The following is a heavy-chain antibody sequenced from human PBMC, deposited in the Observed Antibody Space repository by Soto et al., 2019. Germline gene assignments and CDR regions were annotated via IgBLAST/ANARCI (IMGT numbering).Heavy chain of an antibody. CDR1: GFTISVDS. CDR2: FFNTNYT. D-gene: IGHD1-1*01. J-gene: IGHJ5*02. Sequence: EVLLVESGGGLIQPGGSLTLSCAVSGFTISVDSMFWVRQAPGKGLEWVSLFFNTNYTDYAESVKGRFTSSRDISKNTLYLHMNNLRPEDTAVYFCARHDCLDPWGQGTLVTVSS. CDR3: ARHDCLDP. V-gene: IGHV3-53*01.